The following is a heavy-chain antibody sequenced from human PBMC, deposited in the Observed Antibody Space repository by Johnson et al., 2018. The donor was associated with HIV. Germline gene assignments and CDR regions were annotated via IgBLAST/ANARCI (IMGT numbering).Heavy chain of an antibody. V-gene: IGHV3-30-3*01. CDR1: GFTFSRYA. D-gene: IGHD2-21*01. J-gene: IGHJ3*02. CDR3: ARDVIDAFDI. Sequence: QMQLVESGGGVVQPGRSLRLSCAASGFTFSRYAMHWVRQAPGKGLEWVAVLSYDGSSKYYADSVKGRLTISRDNSKNTLYLQMNSLRAEDTAVYYCARDVIDAFDIWGQGTMVTISS. CDR2: LSYDGSSK.